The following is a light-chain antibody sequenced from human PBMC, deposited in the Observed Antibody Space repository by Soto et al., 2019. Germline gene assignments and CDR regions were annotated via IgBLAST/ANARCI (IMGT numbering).Light chain of an antibody. V-gene: IGKV3-15*01. Sequence: EIVMTQSPATLSVSPGGRATLSCRASQSVSSYLAWSQQRPGQPPRLLIYRASTRATGIPARFSGSGAGTELSLTISSLQSEDFAVYYCQQYSTWHPRYTFGQGTKLEI. CDR3: QQYSTWHPRYT. CDR1: QSVSSY. J-gene: IGKJ2*01. CDR2: RAS.